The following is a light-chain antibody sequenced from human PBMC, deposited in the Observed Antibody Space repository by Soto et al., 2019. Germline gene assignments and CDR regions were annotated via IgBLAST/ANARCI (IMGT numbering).Light chain of an antibody. Sequence: DIQMTQSPSSLSASVGDTVTITCRASQHITNDCAWYQQKAGRAPKCLILLASRLQTGVPSRFSGSGSGTEFTLTISSLQPEDFATYYCLHYNGYPPVFGQGTKVEIK. CDR2: LAS. CDR1: QHITND. V-gene: IGKV1-17*01. CDR3: LHYNGYPPV. J-gene: IGKJ2*01.